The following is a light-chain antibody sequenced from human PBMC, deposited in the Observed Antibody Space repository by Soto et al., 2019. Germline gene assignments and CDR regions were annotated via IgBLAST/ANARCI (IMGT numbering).Light chain of an antibody. CDR1: SSNIGAGYD. V-gene: IGLV1-40*01. Sequence: QSVLTQPPSVSGAPGQRVTISCTGSSSNIGAGYDVHWYQRLPGTAPKLLVYGDINRPSGVSDRFSASKSGTSASLAITGLQAEDEADYYCQSYDSSLSGVVFGGGTKLTVL. CDR2: GDI. J-gene: IGLJ2*01. CDR3: QSYDSSLSGVV.